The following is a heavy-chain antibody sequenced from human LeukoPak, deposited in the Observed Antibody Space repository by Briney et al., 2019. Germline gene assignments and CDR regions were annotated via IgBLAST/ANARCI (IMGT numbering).Heavy chain of an antibody. J-gene: IGHJ3*02. V-gene: IGHV1-69*06. D-gene: IGHD1-14*01. CDR1: GGTFMNYA. CDR2: IIPVFGAS. CDR3: AREGNPKDDVLDI. Sequence: ASVKVSCKPSGGTFMNYAVAWVRQAPGEGLEWMGRIIPVFGASKTAQKFQGRVAITADKFTNTAYVELTNLTSEDTAIYFCAREGNPKDDVLDIWGQGTMVIVSS.